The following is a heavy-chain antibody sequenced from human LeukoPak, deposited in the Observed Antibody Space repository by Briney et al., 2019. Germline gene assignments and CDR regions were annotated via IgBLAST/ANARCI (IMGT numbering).Heavy chain of an antibody. CDR1: GGSISSSNW. D-gene: IGHD5-18*01. CDR3: ARLHVDTALVTGYYYYYTDI. Sequence: PSETLTLTCAVSGGSISSSNWWRWLRQPPGKGLEWIGEIYHSGSTNYSPSLKSRVTISVDKSKNHFPLQLRSVTAADAAVYYCARLHVDTALVTGYYYYYTDIWGIGTTVTVSS. CDR2: IYHSGST. J-gene: IGHJ6*03. V-gene: IGHV4-4*02.